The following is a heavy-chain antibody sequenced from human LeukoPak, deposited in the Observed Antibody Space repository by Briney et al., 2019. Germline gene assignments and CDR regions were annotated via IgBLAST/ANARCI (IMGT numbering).Heavy chain of an antibody. CDR2: IYHSGST. J-gene: IGHJ4*02. V-gene: IGHV4-38-2*02. CDR3: ARVRGYCSSTICYRYYFDY. D-gene: IGHD2-2*01. Sequence: SETLSLTCTVSGYSISSGYYRGWIRQPPGKGLEWIGTIYHSGSTYYKPPLKSRVTISVDTSKNQFSLKLTSVAAADTAVYYCARVRGYCSSTICYRYYFDYWGQGTLVTVSS. CDR1: GYSISSGYY.